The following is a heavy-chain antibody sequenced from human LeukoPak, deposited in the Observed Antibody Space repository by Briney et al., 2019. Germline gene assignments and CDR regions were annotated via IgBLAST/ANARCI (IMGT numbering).Heavy chain of an antibody. CDR3: ARDPNTTVRGLGDV. J-gene: IGHJ6*04. V-gene: IGHV3-20*04. D-gene: IGHD3-10*01. CDR2: IKWNGGST. Sequence: GRSLRLSCAASGFTFDDYGMSWVRQAPGKGLEWVSGIKWNGGSTGYADSVKGRFTISRDNAKNSLYLQMNSLRAEDTALYYCARDPNTTVRGLGDVWGKGTTVTVSS. CDR1: GFTFDDYG.